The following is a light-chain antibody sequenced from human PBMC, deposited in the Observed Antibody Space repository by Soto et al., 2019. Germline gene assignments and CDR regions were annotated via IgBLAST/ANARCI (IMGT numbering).Light chain of an antibody. Sequence: SYELTQPPSVSVAPGQTATVTCGGNNVGSKSVHWYQQKPGQAPVLVVYDDSDRPSGIPERFSGSNSGNTATLTISRVEAGDEADYYCQVWASTAEFFVFGSGTKVTVL. CDR1: NVGSKS. V-gene: IGLV3-21*02. J-gene: IGLJ1*01. CDR3: QVWASTAEFFV. CDR2: DDS.